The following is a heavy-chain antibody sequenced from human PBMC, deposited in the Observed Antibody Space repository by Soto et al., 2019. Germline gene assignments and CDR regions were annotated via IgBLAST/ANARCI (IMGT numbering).Heavy chain of an antibody. J-gene: IGHJ6*02. V-gene: IGHV3-15*07. CDR2: IKRKSDGATT. CDR3: TTDDPPRVPGYRGVGDYYYGLDV. CDR1: TFTFSNAW. Sequence: ELQLVESGGGLVKPGGSLRLSCAVSTFTFSNAWMNWVRQAPGKGLEWVGRIKRKSDGATTEYAAPVKGRFTISRDDSKHTRYLKMNSLKTEDTAVYYCTTDDPPRVPGYRGVGDYYYGLDVWGQGTTVTVSS. D-gene: IGHD2-2*01.